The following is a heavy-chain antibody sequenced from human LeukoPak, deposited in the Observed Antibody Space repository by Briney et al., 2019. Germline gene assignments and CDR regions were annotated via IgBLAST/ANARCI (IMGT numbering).Heavy chain of an antibody. D-gene: IGHD6-13*01. Sequence: GGSLRLSCAASGFTFETFGMHWVRQAPGKGLEWVTFIRYNGNDNYNADSVKGRFTISRDNSKNMLYLQMNSLRAEDTAVYYCAKEGYSRGYYSYYYMDVWGKGTTVTVSS. CDR2: IRYNGNDN. CDR1: GFTFETFG. CDR3: AKEGYSRGYYSYYYMDV. V-gene: IGHV3-30*02. J-gene: IGHJ6*03.